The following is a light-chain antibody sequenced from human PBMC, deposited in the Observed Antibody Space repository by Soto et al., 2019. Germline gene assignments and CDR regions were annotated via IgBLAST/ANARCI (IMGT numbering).Light chain of an antibody. CDR2: DVS. CDR1: SSDVGGYNN. J-gene: IGLJ1*01. Sequence: QSALTQPASVSGSPGQSITISCTGTSSDVGGYNNVSWYQQHPGKAPKLMIYDVSNRPSGVSNRFSGSKSGNTASLNISGVQAEDEADYYCSSYTSSSTLFGTGTKLTVL. V-gene: IGLV2-14*01. CDR3: SSYTSSSTL.